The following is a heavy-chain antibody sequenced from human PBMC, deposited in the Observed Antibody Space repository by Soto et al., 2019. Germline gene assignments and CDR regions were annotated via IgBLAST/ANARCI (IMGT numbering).Heavy chain of an antibody. CDR2: ISGRGGST. V-gene: IGHV3-23*01. CDR3: GSGPRKYKRRYYKEV. Sequence: GGSLRHSCAASGFTFSSYAMSGVRQAPGKGLELVSAISGRGGSTYYADSVKGRCTISRDNSKNTLYLQMNSLRAEDTAGYYCGSGPRKYKRRYYKEVWGKGTTVTVSS. CDR1: GFTFSSYA. D-gene: IGHD1-1*01. J-gene: IGHJ6*03.